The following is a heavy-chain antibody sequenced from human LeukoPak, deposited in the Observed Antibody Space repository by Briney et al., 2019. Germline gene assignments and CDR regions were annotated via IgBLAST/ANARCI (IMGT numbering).Heavy chain of an antibody. J-gene: IGHJ4*02. Sequence: PSETLSLTCTVSGGSISSYYWSWIRQPPGKGLEWIGYIYYSGSTNYNPSLKSRVTISVDTSKNQFSLKLSSVTAADTAVYYCARAWRLGTFDYWGQGTLVTVSS. V-gene: IGHV4-59*01. CDR1: GGSISSYY. CDR3: ARAWRLGTFDY. CDR2: IYYSGST. D-gene: IGHD6-19*01.